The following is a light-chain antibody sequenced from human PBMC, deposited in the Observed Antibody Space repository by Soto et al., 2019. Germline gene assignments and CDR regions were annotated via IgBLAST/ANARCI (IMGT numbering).Light chain of an antibody. CDR1: QSVSSN. V-gene: IGKV3-15*01. J-gene: IGKJ1*01. CDR3: QQYNNWPRT. CDR2: GAS. Sequence: ETEMTQSPATLSVSPGERATLSCRDSQSVSSNLAWYQQKPGQAPRLLIYGASTRATGIPARFSGSGSGTEFTLTISSRQSQDFAVYYWQQYNNWPRTFGQGTKVEIK.